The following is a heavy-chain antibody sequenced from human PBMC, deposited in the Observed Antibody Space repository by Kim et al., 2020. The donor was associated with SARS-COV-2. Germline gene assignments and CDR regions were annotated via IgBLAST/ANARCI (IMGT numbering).Heavy chain of an antibody. CDR3: ASIPLQIHYGMDV. Sequence: YADSVKGRFTISRDNAKNTLYLQMNSLRAEDTAVYYCASIPLQIHYGMDVWGQGTTVTVSS. J-gene: IGHJ6*02. D-gene: IGHD4-4*01. V-gene: IGHV3-74*01.